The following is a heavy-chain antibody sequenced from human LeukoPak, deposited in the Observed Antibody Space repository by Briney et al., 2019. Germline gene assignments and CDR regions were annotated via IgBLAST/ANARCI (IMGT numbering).Heavy chain of an antibody. J-gene: IGHJ4*02. D-gene: IGHD6-19*01. Sequence: PSETLSLTCTVSGGSISSYYWSWIRQPPGKGLEWIGYIYYSGSTNYNPSLKSRVTISVDTSKNQFSLKLSSVTAADTAVYYCARHRGYSSGWYDLYYFDYWGQGTLVTVSS. V-gene: IGHV4-59*08. CDR3: ARHRGYSSGWYDLYYFDY. CDR2: IYYSGST. CDR1: GGSISSYY.